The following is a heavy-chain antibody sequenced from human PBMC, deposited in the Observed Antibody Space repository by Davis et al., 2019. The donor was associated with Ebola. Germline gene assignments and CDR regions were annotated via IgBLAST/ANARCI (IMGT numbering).Heavy chain of an antibody. J-gene: IGHJ6*02. CDR1: GFTFNTYW. CDR2: INRDGTIT. D-gene: IGHD3-22*01. V-gene: IGHV3-74*01. CDR3: TRAYSSLALYGMDV. Sequence: PGGSLRLSCAASGFTFNTYWMHWVRQVPGKGLVWVARINRDGTITNYGDSVKGRFTISRDNAKNTLYLQMASLRAEDSAIYYCTRAYSSLALYGMDVWGQGTTVTV.